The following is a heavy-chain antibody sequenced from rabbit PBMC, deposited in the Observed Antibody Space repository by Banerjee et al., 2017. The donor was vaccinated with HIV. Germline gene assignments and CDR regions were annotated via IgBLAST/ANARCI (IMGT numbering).Heavy chain of an antibody. D-gene: IGHD1-1*01. Sequence: QDQLEESGGDLVKPEGSLTLTCTASGFSFSNKYVMCWVRQAPGKGLEWIACIDAGSNGNTYYASWAKGRFTISKTSSTTVPLQMTSLTAADTATYFCARGTSSSGYYMGLWGQGTLVTVS. CDR3: ARGTSSSGYYMGL. CDR1: GFSFSNKYV. V-gene: IGHV1S45*01. CDR2: IDAGSNGNT. J-gene: IGHJ4*01.